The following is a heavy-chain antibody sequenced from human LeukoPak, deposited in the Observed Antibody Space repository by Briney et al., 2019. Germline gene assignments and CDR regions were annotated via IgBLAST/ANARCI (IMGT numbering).Heavy chain of an antibody. D-gene: IGHD4-17*01. Sequence: ASVKVSCKASGYTFTSYYMHWVRQAPGQGLEWMGIINPSGGSTSYAQKFQGRVTMTRDTSTSTVYMELRSLRSEDTAVYYCARDRTIHTVTTSSYYYMDVWGKGTTVTVSS. CDR3: ARDRTIHTVTTSSYYYMDV. J-gene: IGHJ6*03. V-gene: IGHV1-46*01. CDR2: INPSGGST. CDR1: GYTFTSYY.